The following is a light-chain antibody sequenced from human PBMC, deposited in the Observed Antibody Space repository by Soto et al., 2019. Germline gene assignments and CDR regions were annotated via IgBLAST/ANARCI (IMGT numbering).Light chain of an antibody. CDR2: ETS. V-gene: IGKV3-15*01. J-gene: IGKJ5*01. Sequence: EIVMTQSPATLSVSPGERATLSCRASQSVGNSLAWYQKKPGQAPRLLIYETSIRATGIPARFSGSGSGTEFTLTISSLQSEDFALYYCQQYKNWPPITFGQGTRLEIK. CDR1: QSVGNS. CDR3: QQYKNWPPIT.